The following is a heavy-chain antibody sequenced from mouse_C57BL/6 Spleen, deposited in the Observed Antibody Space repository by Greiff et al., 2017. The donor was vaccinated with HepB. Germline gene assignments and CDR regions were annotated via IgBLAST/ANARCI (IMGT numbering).Heavy chain of an antibody. CDR3: ARDAYDYDAWFAY. V-gene: IGHV2-9-1*01. CDR1: GFSFTSYA. J-gene: IGHJ3*01. Sequence: QVQLQQSGPGLVAPSQSLSITCTVSGFSFTSYAISWVRQPPGKGLEWLGVIWTGGGTNYNSALKSRLSISKDNSKSQVFLKMNSLQTDDTARYYCARDAYDYDAWFAYWGRGTLVTVSA. D-gene: IGHD2-4*01. CDR2: IWTGGGT.